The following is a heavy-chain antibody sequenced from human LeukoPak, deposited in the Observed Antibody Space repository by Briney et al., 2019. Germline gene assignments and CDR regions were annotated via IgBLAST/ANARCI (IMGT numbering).Heavy chain of an antibody. CDR3: ARGLEDIVVVVAATSFDY. CDR1: GYTFTGYY. CDR2: INPNSGGT. Sequence: GASVNVSCKASGYTFTGYYMHWVRQAPGQGLEWMGWINPNSGGTNYAQKFQGRVTMTRDTSISTAYMELSRLRSDDTAVYYCARGLEDIVVVVAATSFDYWGQGTLVTVSS. V-gene: IGHV1-2*02. D-gene: IGHD2-15*01. J-gene: IGHJ4*02.